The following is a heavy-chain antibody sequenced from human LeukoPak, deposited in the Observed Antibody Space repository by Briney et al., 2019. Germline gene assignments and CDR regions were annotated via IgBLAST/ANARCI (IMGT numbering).Heavy chain of an antibody. CDR2: IRHDGSSK. V-gene: IGHV3-30*02. CDR1: GFTFSSYA. D-gene: IGHD1-14*01. Sequence: GGSLRLSCAASGFTFSSYAMSWVRQAPGKGLEWVAFIRHDGSSKYYADSVKGRFTISRDNSKSTLYLQMTSLRAEDTAVYSCAKTGFQWGYYYYYMDVWGRGTTVTVSS. CDR3: AKTGFQWGYYYYYMDV. J-gene: IGHJ6*03.